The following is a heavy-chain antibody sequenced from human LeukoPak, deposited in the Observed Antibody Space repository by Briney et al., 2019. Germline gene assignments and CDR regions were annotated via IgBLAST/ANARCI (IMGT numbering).Heavy chain of an antibody. CDR2: INQGGSDK. D-gene: IGHD1-14*01. CDR3: TRDRSRAEDD. J-gene: IGHJ4*02. V-gene: IGHV3-7*01. Sequence: PGGSLRLSCAASGFTFGGHWMSWVRQAPGKGLEWVANINQGGSDKYYVDSVKGRFTISRDNANNLLYLQMNSLRGEDTAVYYCTRDRSRAEDDWGQGTLVTVSS. CDR1: GFTFGGHW.